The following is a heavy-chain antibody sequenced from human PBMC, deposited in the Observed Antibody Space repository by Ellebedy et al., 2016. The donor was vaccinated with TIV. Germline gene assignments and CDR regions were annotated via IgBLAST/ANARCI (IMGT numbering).Heavy chain of an antibody. Sequence: ASVKVSXXASGYTFTSYYMHWVRQAPGQGLEWMGIINPSGGSTSYAQKFQGRVTMTRDTSTSTVYMELSSLRSEDTAVYYCARQWPSTIIDYWGQGTLVTVSS. CDR2: INPSGGST. CDR3: ARQWPSTIIDY. CDR1: GYTFTSYY. D-gene: IGHD6-19*01. V-gene: IGHV1-46*01. J-gene: IGHJ4*02.